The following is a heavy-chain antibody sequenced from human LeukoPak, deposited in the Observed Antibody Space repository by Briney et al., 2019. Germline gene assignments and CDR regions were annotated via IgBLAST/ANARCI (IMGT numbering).Heavy chain of an antibody. CDR1: GFTFSSYA. J-gene: IGHJ4*02. CDR3: AKDGSYYGSGSYPAYYFDY. D-gene: IGHD3-10*01. CDR2: ISGSGGST. Sequence: GGSLRLSCAASGFTFSSYAMSWVRQAPGKGLEWVSAISGSGGSTYYADSVKGRFTFSRDNSKNTLYLQMNSLRAEDTAVYYCAKDGSYYGSGSYPAYYFDYWGQGTLVTVSS. V-gene: IGHV3-23*01.